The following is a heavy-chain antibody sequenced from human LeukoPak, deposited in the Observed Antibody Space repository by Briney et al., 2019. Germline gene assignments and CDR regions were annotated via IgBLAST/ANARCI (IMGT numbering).Heavy chain of an antibody. CDR3: AGASVGPLILPPFY. Sequence: SETLSLTCTVSGYSISSGYYWGWIRQPPGKGLEWIGSIYHSGSTYYNPSLKSRVTISVDKSKNQFSLKLSSVTAADTAVYYCAGASVGPLILPPFYWGQGTLVTVSS. V-gene: IGHV4-38-2*02. CDR2: IYHSGST. J-gene: IGHJ4*02. CDR1: GYSISSGYY. D-gene: IGHD2-15*01.